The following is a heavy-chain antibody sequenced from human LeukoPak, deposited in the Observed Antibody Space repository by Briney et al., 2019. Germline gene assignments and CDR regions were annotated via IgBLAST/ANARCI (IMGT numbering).Heavy chain of an antibody. CDR2: IYYSGST. J-gene: IGHJ5*02. V-gene: IGHV4-39*07. Sequence: SETLSLTCTVSGGSISSSSYYWGWIRQPPGKGLEWIGSIYYSGSTYYNPSLKSRVTISVDTSKNQFSLKLSSVTPEDTAVYYCARSIAVAGNWFDPWGQGTLVTVSS. CDR3: ARSIAVAGNWFDP. D-gene: IGHD6-19*01. CDR1: GGSISSSSYY.